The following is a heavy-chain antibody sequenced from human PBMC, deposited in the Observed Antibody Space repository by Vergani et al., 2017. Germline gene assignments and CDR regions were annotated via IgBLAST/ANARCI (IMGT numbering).Heavy chain of an antibody. V-gene: IGHV1-69*04. D-gene: IGHD3-3*01. J-gene: IGHJ4*02. CDR1: GGTFGTYT. CDR3: ARGTSGYLPN. CDR2: VTPLFGRP. Sequence: QVQLVQSGAAVRKPGSSVKVSCRASGGTFGTYTINWVRQAPGQGLQWMGRVTPLFGRPDFAQEFKGRVTMTADKDTSTAFMELASLTSDDTAVYFCARGTSGYLPNWGQGTLVSVSS.